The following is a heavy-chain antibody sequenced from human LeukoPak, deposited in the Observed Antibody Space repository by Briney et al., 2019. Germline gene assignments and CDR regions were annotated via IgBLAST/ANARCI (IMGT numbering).Heavy chain of an antibody. CDR1: GFTVSSNY. D-gene: IGHD2-2*01. CDR3: ARPLITSGGMDV. Sequence: GGSLRLSCAASGFTVSSNYMSWVRQAPGKGLEWVSVIYSGGSTYYADSVKGRFTISRDNSKNTLYLQMNSLRAEDTAVYYCARPLITSGGMDVWGKGTTVTVSS. V-gene: IGHV3-66*02. CDR2: IYSGGST. J-gene: IGHJ6*04.